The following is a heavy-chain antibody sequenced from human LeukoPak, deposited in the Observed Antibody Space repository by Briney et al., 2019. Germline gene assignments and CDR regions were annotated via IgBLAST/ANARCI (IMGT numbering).Heavy chain of an antibody. V-gene: IGHV3-30-3*01. Sequence: GGSLRLSCAASGFTFSNYNMNWVRQAPGKGLEWVAVISYDGSNKYYADSVKGRFTISRDNSKNTLYLQMNSLRAEDTAVYYCARDGSWELLLDYFDYWGQGTLVTVSS. CDR3: ARDGSWELLLDYFDY. CDR1: GFTFSNYN. J-gene: IGHJ4*02. CDR2: ISYDGSNK. D-gene: IGHD1-26*01.